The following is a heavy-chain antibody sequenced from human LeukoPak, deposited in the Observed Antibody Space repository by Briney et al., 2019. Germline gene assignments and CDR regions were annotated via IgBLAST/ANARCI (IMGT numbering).Heavy chain of an antibody. V-gene: IGHV5-51*04. D-gene: IGHD3-10*01. Sequence: GEPLNISCKASGYSFTSYWIGGVRQMPGKGLEWMGIIYPGDSDTSYSPSFQGQVTISDDKPISTAYLQWSSLKAPDTGMYYCASLGGYGSGSSYFDYWGQGTLVTVSS. J-gene: IGHJ4*02. CDR2: IYPGDSDT. CDR1: GYSFTSYW. CDR3: ASLGGYGSGSSYFDY.